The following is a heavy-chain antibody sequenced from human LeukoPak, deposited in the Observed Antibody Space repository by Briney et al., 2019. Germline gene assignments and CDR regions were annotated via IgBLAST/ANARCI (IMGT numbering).Heavy chain of an antibody. Sequence: SETLSLTCTVSDGSISSGGNYWSWIRQPPGKGLEWIGYIYHSGTTDYNPSLKSRVTISVDTSKNQFSLKLSSVTAADTAVYYCARSSVSRGRLSYYDFWSGYHNYYMDVWGKGTTVTVSS. D-gene: IGHD3-3*01. V-gene: IGHV4-30-2*01. CDR1: DGSISSGGNY. CDR2: IYHSGTT. CDR3: ARSSVSRGRLSYYDFWSGYHNYYMDV. J-gene: IGHJ6*03.